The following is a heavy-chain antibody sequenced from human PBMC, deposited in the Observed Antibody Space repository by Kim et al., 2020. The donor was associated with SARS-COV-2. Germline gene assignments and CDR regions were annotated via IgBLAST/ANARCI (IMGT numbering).Heavy chain of an antibody. CDR2: IWYDGSNK. D-gene: IGHD6-13*01. CDR3: ARDQAPKIAAAGYGMDV. J-gene: IGHJ6*02. Sequence: GGSLRLSCAASGFTFSSYGMHWVRQAPGKGLEWVAVIWYDGSNKYYADSVKGRFTISRDNSKNTLYLQMNSLRAEDTAVYYCARDQAPKIAAAGYGMDVWGQGTTVTVSS. V-gene: IGHV3-33*01. CDR1: GFTFSSYG.